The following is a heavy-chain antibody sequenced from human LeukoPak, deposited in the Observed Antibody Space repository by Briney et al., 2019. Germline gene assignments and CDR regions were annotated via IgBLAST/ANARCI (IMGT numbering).Heavy chain of an antibody. Sequence: PGGSLRLSCAASGFTFSKYWMTWVRQAPGKGLEWVANIRGDGSVNYLLDSVKGRFTISRDNVKNSLSLEMNSLRGEDRAVYYCARQRYMDVWGKGTTVTVSS. CDR1: GFTFSKYW. V-gene: IGHV3-7*01. CDR2: IRGDGSVN. CDR3: ARQRYMDV. J-gene: IGHJ6*03.